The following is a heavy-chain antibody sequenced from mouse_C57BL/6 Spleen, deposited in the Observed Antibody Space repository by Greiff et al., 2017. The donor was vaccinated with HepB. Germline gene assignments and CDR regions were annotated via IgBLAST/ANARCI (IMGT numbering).Heavy chain of an antibody. Sequence: QVQLQQPGTELVKPGASVKLSCKASGYTFTSYWMHWVKQRPGQGLEWIGNINPSNGGTNYNDKFKSKATLTVDKSSSTAYMQLSSLTSEDSAVYYCARRGYYGSSYVAWFAYWGQGTLVTVSA. CDR1: GYTFTSYW. D-gene: IGHD1-1*01. J-gene: IGHJ3*01. V-gene: IGHV1-53*01. CDR3: ARRGYYGSSYVAWFAY. CDR2: INPSNGGT.